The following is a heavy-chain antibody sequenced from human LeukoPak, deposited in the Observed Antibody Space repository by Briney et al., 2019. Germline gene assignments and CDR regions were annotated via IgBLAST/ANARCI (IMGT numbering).Heavy chain of an antibody. V-gene: IGHV4-59*08. D-gene: IGHD6-13*01. Sequence: SETPSLTCAVYGGSFSGYYWSWIRQPPGKGLEWIGYISYSGNTNSNPSLKSRVTLSEDTSKNQFSLKLSSVTAADTAVYYCARRLPAAGTLDYWGQGTLVTVSS. J-gene: IGHJ4*02. CDR2: ISYSGNT. CDR1: GGSFSGYY. CDR3: ARRLPAAGTLDY.